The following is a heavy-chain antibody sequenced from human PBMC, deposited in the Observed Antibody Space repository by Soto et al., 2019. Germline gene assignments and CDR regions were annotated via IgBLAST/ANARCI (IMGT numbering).Heavy chain of an antibody. J-gene: IGHJ4*02. CDR3: VRDQHYRSQSVSFEY. D-gene: IGHD6-13*01. Sequence: LRLYCAASGFTFSRYGMHWVRKAPGKGLERVAVIWYDGSNEYYADSVKGRFTISRDNSKNTLYLQMNSLRADDRAVYYYVRDQHYRSQSVSFEYSGQGTPVTVYS. V-gene: IGHV3-33*01. CDR1: GFTFSRYG. CDR2: IWYDGSNE.